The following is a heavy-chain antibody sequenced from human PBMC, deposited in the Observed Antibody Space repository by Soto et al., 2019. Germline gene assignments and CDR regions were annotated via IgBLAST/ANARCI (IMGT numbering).Heavy chain of an antibody. Sequence: SETLSLTCIVSGGSISSYYWNWIRQPPGKGLEWIGYIDYSGSTKYNPSTKSRVTMSVDTPKNQLSLKLSSVTAADTAVYYCARARGGYCTSTGCYTRDYFDYWGQGTLVTVSS. CDR1: GGSISSYY. V-gene: IGHV4-59*01. J-gene: IGHJ4*02. CDR3: ARARGGYCTSTGCYTRDYFDY. CDR2: IDYSGST. D-gene: IGHD2-2*02.